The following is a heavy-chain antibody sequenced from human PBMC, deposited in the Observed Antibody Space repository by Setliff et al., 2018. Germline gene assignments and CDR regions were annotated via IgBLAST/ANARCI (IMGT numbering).Heavy chain of an antibody. CDR3: FGAGTCSY. CDR2: INQDGSGK. V-gene: IGHV3-7*01. D-gene: IGHD3-10*01. Sequence: LRLSCAASGFTFSSDAMTWVRQAPGRGLEWVANINQDGSGKFYVDSVEGRFTISRDNARNSLSLQMNNLRSEDTAVYYCFGAGTCSYWGQGTLVTVSS. CDR1: GFTFSSDA. J-gene: IGHJ4*02.